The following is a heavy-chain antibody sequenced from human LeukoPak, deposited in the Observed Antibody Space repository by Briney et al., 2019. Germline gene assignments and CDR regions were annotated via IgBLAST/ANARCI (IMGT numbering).Heavy chain of an antibody. V-gene: IGHV3-7*05. CDR2: IEQNGGEK. CDR1: GFIFSHYW. D-gene: IGHD5-24*01. CDR3: ARDDGWLQLYH. J-gene: IGHJ5*02. Sequence: PGGSLRLSCATSGFIFSHYWMTWVRQALGKGLEWVANIEQNGGEKYYVDSVKGRFTISRDNAKNSLYLQMDSLRAEDTAVYYCARDDGWLQLYHWGQGALVTVSS.